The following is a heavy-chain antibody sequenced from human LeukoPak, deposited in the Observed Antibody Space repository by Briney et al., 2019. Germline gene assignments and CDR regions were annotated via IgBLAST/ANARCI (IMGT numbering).Heavy chain of an antibody. J-gene: IGHJ6*02. CDR2: MNPNSGNT. V-gene: IGHV1-8*01. CDR1: GYTFTSYD. D-gene: IGHD2-15*01. Sequence: ASVKVSCKASGYTFTSYDINWVRQATGQGLEWMGWMNPNSGNTGYAQKFQGRVTMTRNTSISTAYMELSSLRSEDTAVYYCARGSSIIGLLSHYGMDVWGQGTTVTVSS. CDR3: ARGSSIIGLLSHYGMDV.